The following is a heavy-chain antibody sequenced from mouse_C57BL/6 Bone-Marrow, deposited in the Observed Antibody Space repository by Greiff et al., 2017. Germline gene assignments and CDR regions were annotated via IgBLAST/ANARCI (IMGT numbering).Heavy chain of an antibody. J-gene: IGHJ1*03. V-gene: IGHV1-26*01. CDR2: LTPNNGGN. D-gene: IGHD1-1*01. CDR1: GYTFTDYY. Sequence: EVQLQQSGPELVKPGASVKISCKASGYTFTDYYMNWVKQSHGKSLEWIGDLTPNNGGNSYNQQFKGKATLTVDKSSSTAYMELRSLTSEDSAFYYCARGYYGSSYPYWYFDVWGTGTTVTVAS. CDR3: ARGYYGSSYPYWYFDV.